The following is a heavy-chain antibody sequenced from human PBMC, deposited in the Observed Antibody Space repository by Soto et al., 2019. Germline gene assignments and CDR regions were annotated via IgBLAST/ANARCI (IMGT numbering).Heavy chain of an antibody. Sequence: SVKVSCKASGGTFSSYAISWVRQAPGQGLEWMGGIIPIFGTANYAQKFQGRVTITADESTSTAYMELSSLRSEDTAVYYCARGLGIVVVPADRAHYYYGMDVWGQGTTVTVYS. CDR3: ARGLGIVVVPADRAHYYYGMDV. CDR2: IIPIFGTA. V-gene: IGHV1-69*13. D-gene: IGHD2-2*03. J-gene: IGHJ6*02. CDR1: GGTFSSYA.